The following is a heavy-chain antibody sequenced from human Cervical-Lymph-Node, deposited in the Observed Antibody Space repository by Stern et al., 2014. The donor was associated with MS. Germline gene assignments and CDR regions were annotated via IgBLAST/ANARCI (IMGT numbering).Heavy chain of an antibody. CDR2: ISDTGTT. Sequence: VQLVESGPGLVKPSETLSLTCTVSGGAVSDYYLTWIRQRPGKGLEWIGYISDTGTTNYNPSLHSRVTITLDTSQNQVSLRLRSVTAADAAVYYCARDPSTTASDWFFDLWGRGSLVTVSS. CDR1: GGAVSDYY. D-gene: IGHD2-21*02. J-gene: IGHJ2*01. CDR3: ARDPSTTASDWFFDL. V-gene: IGHV4-59*02.